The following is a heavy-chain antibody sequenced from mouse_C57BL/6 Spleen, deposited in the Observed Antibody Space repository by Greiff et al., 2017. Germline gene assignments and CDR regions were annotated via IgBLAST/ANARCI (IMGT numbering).Heavy chain of an antibody. V-gene: IGHV8-8*01. CDR1: GFSLSTFGMG. Sequence: QVKLKESGPGILQPSQTLSLTCSFSGFSLSTFGMGVGRIRQPSGMGLDWLAHIWWDDDEYYNPALKSRPTISKDTSKHQVFLKIANVDTAETATSYCARRESYSNSGAMDYWGQGTSVTVSS. J-gene: IGHJ4*01. CDR2: IWWDDDE. D-gene: IGHD2-5*01. CDR3: ARRESYSNSGAMDY.